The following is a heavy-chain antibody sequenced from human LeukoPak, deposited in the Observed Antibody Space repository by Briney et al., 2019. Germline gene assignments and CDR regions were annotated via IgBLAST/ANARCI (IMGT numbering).Heavy chain of an antibody. CDR1: GGSISSGGYS. CDR3: ARNYYDSSGDDWFDP. CDR2: IYHSGST. Sequence: ASQTLSLTCAVSGGSISSGGYSWSWIRQPPGKGLEWIVYIYHSGSTYYNPSLKSRVTISVDRSKNQFSLKLSSVTAADTAVYYCARNYYDSSGDDWFDPWGQGTLVTVSS. V-gene: IGHV4-30-2*01. J-gene: IGHJ5*02. D-gene: IGHD3-22*01.